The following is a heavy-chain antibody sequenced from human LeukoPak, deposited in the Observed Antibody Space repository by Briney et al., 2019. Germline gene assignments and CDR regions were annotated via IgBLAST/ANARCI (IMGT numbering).Heavy chain of an antibody. CDR3: ARDRGWGWFGPYGMDV. V-gene: IGHV3-7*03. J-gene: IGHJ6*04. D-gene: IGHD3-10*01. CDR2: IKQDGSEK. Sequence: GGSLRLSCAASGFTFSSYWMSWVRQAPGKGLEWVANIKQDGSEKYYVDSAKGRFTISRDNAKNSLYLQMNSLRAEDTAVYYCARDRGWGWFGPYGMDVWGKGTTVTVSS. CDR1: GFTFSSYW.